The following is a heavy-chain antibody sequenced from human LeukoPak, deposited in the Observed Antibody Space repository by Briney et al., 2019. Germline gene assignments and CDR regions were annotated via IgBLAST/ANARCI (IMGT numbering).Heavy chain of an antibody. D-gene: IGHD3-9*01. V-gene: IGHV3-33*01. J-gene: IGHJ6*04. CDR3: ASDQGGAYWDILPHGMDV. Sequence: GRSLRLSCAASGFTFSSYGIHWVRQAPGKGLEWVAVIWYDGSNKYYADSVKGRFTISRDNSKNTVYLKMKSLREEDTAVYYCASDQGGAYWDILPHGMDVWGKGTTVTVSS. CDR2: IWYDGSNK. CDR1: GFTFSSYG.